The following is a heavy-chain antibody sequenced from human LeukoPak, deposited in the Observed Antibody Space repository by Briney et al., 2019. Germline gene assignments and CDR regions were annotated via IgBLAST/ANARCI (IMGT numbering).Heavy chain of an antibody. CDR1: GGSISSYY. J-gene: IGHJ6*03. Sequence: SETLSLTCTVSGGSISSYYWSWIRQPPGKGLEWIGYIYYSGSINYNPSLKSRVTISVDTSKNQFSLKLSSVTAADTAVYYCARGRRGVPAAIRYYYYMDVWGKGTTVTVSS. CDR2: IYYSGSI. CDR3: ARGRRGVPAAIRYYYYMDV. D-gene: IGHD2-2*02. V-gene: IGHV4-59*08.